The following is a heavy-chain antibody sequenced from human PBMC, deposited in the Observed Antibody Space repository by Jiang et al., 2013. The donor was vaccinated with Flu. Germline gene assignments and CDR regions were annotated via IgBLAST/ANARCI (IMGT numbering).Heavy chain of an antibody. D-gene: IGHD6-13*01. V-gene: IGHV5-51*01. Sequence: LKISCYASGLQFFQILDRLGAQMPGKGLEWVGIVYPGDSDTRYSPSFRGQVSISADKSISTAYLQWSSLKASDTAMYFCARPPIPGSSGYIDYWGQGTVVTVSS. CDR1: GLQFFQIL. J-gene: IGHJ4*02. CDR3: ARPPIPGSSGYIDY. CDR2: VYPGDSDT.